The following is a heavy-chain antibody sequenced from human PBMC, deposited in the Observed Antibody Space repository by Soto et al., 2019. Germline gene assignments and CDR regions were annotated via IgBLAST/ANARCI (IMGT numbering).Heavy chain of an antibody. CDR2: IYPGDSEI. J-gene: IGHJ4*02. CDR1: GYRLAYIW. V-gene: IGHV5-51*01. Sequence: SWKDSFRASGYRLAYIWVGWLRQMPGKGLEWMGIIYPGDSEIRYSPSFQGQVTLSADKSTSTAYLQWNSLKASDTAMYYCVSSDNGGWSMFARWGQGTPVPVSS. CDR3: VSSDNGGWSMFAR. D-gene: IGHD2-15*01.